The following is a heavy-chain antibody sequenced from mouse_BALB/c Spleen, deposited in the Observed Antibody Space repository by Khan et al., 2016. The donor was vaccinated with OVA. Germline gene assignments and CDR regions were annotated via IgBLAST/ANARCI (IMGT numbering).Heavy chain of an antibody. CDR3: SRGNWQSYYFDY. Sequence: IQLVQSGPELLKPGASVRMSCKASGYTFTGYIMHWVKQKPGQGLEWIGYINPYNGATKYNEDFKGKATLTSDKSSSTAYMEFSSLTSEDSAVYYCSRGNWQSYYFDYGGQGTTLTVSS. V-gene: IGHV1S136*01. CDR1: GYTFTGYI. CDR2: INPYNGAT. J-gene: IGHJ2*01. D-gene: IGHD4-1*01.